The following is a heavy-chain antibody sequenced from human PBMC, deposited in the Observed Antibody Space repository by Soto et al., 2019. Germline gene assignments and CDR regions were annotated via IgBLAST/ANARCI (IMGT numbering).Heavy chain of an antibody. D-gene: IGHD2-2*01. CDR2: IYTSGST. J-gene: IGHJ5*02. CDR3: ARDGFVVVPADYNWFDP. V-gene: IGHV4-4*07. CDR1: GGSISSYY. Sequence: PSETLSLTCTLSGGSISSYYCSWIRQPAGKGLEWIGRIYTSGSTNYNPSLKSRVTMSVDTSKNQFSLKLSSVTAADTAVYYCARDGFVVVPADYNWFDPWGQGTLVTVSS.